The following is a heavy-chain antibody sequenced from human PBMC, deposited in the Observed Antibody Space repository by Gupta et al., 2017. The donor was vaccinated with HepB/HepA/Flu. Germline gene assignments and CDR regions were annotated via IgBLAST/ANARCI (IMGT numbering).Heavy chain of an antibody. CDR3: AKGDFWTGSYEYFNP. CDR1: GFTFSNFG. V-gene: IGHV3-30*02. Sequence: QVQLVESGGGVVQPGRSLRLSCSASGFTFSNFGMFWVRQAPGKGLEWVSTIRFDGSKQDYADSVRGRFLVSRDNSKNTLYLQMNSLTIEDTAVYYCAKGDFWTGSYEYFNPWGQGTTVTVYS. CDR2: IRFDGSKQ. D-gene: IGHD3/OR15-3a*01. J-gene: IGHJ1*01.